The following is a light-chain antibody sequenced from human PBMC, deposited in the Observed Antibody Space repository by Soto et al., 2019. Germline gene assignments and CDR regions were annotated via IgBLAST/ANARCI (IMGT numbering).Light chain of an antibody. CDR3: QQYAGNSWA. V-gene: IGKV1-5*03. J-gene: IGKJ1*01. CDR2: QAS. CDR1: QNIDSW. Sequence: DIQMTQSPSTLSASVGDRVTITCRASQNIDSWLAWYQHKPGQAPTLLIYQASILQTGVPSRFSGSGSGTEFRLAISSLQPDDVATYYCQQYAGNSWAFGQGTKLEPK.